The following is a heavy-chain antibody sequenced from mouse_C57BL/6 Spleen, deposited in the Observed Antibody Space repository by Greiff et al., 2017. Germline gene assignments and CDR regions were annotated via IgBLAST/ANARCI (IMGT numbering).Heavy chain of an antibody. J-gene: IGHJ3*01. CDR3: ARFGDSWFAY. CDR1: GYTFTSYW. CDR2: IDPSDSDT. D-gene: IGHD2-13*01. Sequence: VQLQQPGAELVRPGSSVKLSCKASGYTFTSYWMHWVKQRPIQGLEWIGNIDPSDSDTPYNQKFKDKATLTVDKSSNTAYMQLSSLTSEDSAVYYCARFGDSWFAYWGQGTLVTVSA. V-gene: IGHV1-52*01.